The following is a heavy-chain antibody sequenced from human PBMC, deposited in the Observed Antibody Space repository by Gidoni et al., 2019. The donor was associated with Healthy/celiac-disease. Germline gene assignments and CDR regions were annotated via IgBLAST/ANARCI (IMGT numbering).Heavy chain of an antibody. CDR1: GFTFGDYA. J-gene: IGHJ3*02. D-gene: IGHD6-13*01. Sequence: EVQLVESGGGLVQPGRSLRLSCTASGFTFGDYAMSWFRQAPGKGLEWVGFIRSKAYGGTTEYAASVKGRFTISRDDSKSIAYLQMNSLKTEDTAVYYCTRAAGTDAFDIWGQGTMVTVSS. CDR3: TRAAGTDAFDI. V-gene: IGHV3-49*03. CDR2: IRSKAYGGTT.